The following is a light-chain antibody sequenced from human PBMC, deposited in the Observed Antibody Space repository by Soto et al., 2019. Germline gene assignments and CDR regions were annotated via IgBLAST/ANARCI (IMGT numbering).Light chain of an antibody. J-gene: IGLJ1*01. V-gene: IGLV2-11*01. CDR3: CSYAGRYTYV. CDR2: DVS. CDR1: SSDVGGYNY. Sequence: SALTQPRSVSGSPGQSVTISCTGTSSDVGGYNYVSWYQQHPDKAPKLMIYDVSQRPSGVPDRFSGSKSGNTASLTISGLQAEDEADYYCCSYAGRYTYVFGTGTKVTVL.